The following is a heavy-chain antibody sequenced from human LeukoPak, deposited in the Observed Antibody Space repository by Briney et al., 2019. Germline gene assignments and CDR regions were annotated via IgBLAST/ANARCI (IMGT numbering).Heavy chain of an antibody. J-gene: IGHJ6*03. Sequence: ASVKVSCKASGYTFTSYGISWVRQAPGQGLEWMGGIIPIFGTANYAQKFQGRVTITADESTSTAYMELSSLRSEDTAVYHCARASCSGGSCYGASRNYYYYYYMDVWGKGTTVTISS. CDR2: IIPIFGTA. CDR1: GYTFTSYG. V-gene: IGHV1-69*13. CDR3: ARASCSGGSCYGASRNYYYYYYMDV. D-gene: IGHD2-15*01.